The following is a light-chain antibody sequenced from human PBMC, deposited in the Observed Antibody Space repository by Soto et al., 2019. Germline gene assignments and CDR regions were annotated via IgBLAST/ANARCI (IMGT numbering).Light chain of an antibody. Sequence: EIVMTQSPATLSVSPGERATLSCRASQSVGSNVACYQQKPGQAPRLLIYGASSRATGIPDRFSGSGSGTDFTLTISRLEPEDFAVYYCHQYDSWTFGQGTKVDIK. CDR2: GAS. CDR1: QSVGSN. J-gene: IGKJ1*01. CDR3: HQYDSWT. V-gene: IGKV3D-15*01.